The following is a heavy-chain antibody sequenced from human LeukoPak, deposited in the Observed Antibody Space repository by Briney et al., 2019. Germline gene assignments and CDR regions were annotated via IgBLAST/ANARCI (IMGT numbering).Heavy chain of an antibody. D-gene: IGHD2-2*01. CDR2: IYYSGST. J-gene: IGHJ5*02. Sequence: SETLSLTCTVAGGSISSYYWSWIRQPPGKGLEWIGYIYYSGSTNYNPSLKSRVTISVDTSKNQFSLKLSSVTAADTAVYYCARGHIVVVPAAIGGPIGGWFDPWGQGTLVTVSS. CDR3: ARGHIVVVPAAIGGPIGGWFDP. CDR1: GGSISSYY. V-gene: IGHV4-59*01.